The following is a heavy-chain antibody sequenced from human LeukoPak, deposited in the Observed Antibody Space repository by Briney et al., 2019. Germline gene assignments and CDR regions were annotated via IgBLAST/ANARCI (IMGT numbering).Heavy chain of an antibody. CDR2: INPNSGGT. J-gene: IGHJ4*02. CDR1: GYTFTDYY. CDR3: TRDGTTTLDGDLDY. Sequence: GASVKVSCKASGYTFTDYYIHWVRQAPEQGLEWMGWINPNSGGTNYVKRFQGRVTMARDTSISTAYMELSRLTSGDTAMYYCTRDGTTTLDGDLDYWGQGTLVTVSS. V-gene: IGHV1-2*02. D-gene: IGHD2/OR15-2a*01.